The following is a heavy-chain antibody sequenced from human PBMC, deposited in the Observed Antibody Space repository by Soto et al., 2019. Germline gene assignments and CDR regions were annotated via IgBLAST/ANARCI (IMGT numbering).Heavy chain of an antibody. D-gene: IGHD2-21*02. V-gene: IGHV4-39*01. Sequence: SETLSLTCTVSGGSISSSSYYWGWIRQPPGKGLEWIGSIYYSGSTYYNPPLKSRVTISVDTSKNQFSLKLSSVTAADTAVYYCAKYCGGDCYSSTEYYYYYYGMDVWGQGTTVTVSS. CDR3: AKYCGGDCYSSTEYYYYYYGMDV. J-gene: IGHJ6*02. CDR2: IYYSGST. CDR1: GGSISSSSYY.